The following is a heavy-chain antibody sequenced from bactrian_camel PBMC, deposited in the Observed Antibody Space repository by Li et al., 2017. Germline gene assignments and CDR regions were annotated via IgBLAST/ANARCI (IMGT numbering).Heavy chain of an antibody. Sequence: QLVESGGGLVQPGGSLRLSCAASGFTFTNYWMHWVRQGPGKGLEWVSSSSSGALSLVYADSVKGRFTITRDNAKNTVYLQMNSLKPEDTAVHYCVRDALWLARYYSTNDWAYWGQGTQVT. CDR2: SSSGALSL. J-gene: IGHJ4*01. CDR3: VRDALWLARYYSTNDWAY. D-gene: IGHD4*01. V-gene: IGHV3S25*01. CDR1: GFTFTNYW.